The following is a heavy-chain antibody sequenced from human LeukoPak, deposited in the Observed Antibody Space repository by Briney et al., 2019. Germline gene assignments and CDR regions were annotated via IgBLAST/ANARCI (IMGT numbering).Heavy chain of an antibody. Sequence: PGGSLRLSCAASGFTFNTYNMNWVRQAPGQGLEWVSSITSSSSYIYYADSVKGRFTISRGNAKNSLYLQMNSLRAEDTAVYYCARSLSSRWSYYYYYYYMDVWGKGTTVTVSS. V-gene: IGHV3-21*01. CDR2: ITSSSSYI. CDR3: ARSLSSRWSYYYYYYYMDV. D-gene: IGHD6-19*01. CDR1: GFTFNTYN. J-gene: IGHJ6*03.